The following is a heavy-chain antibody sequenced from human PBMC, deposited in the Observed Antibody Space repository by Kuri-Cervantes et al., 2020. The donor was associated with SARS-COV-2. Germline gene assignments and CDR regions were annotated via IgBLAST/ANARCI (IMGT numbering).Heavy chain of an antibody. CDR3: AREPDYYASSAFDY. Sequence: LSLTCVTSGFRFEEYAMHWVRQAPGKGLEWVSGISWNSGNIDQADSVKGRFTISRDNSKSTLYLQMNSLRAEDMAVYYCAREPDYYASSAFDYLGQGTLVTVSS. V-gene: IGHV3-9*03. CDR2: ISWNSGNI. D-gene: IGHD3-22*01. J-gene: IGHJ4*02. CDR1: GFRFEEYA.